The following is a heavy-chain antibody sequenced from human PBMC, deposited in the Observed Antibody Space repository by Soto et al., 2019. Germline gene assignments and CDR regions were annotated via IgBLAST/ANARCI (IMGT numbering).Heavy chain of an antibody. D-gene: IGHD3-16*01. CDR2: INAGGVTF. J-gene: IGHJ6*02. CDR1: GFTVSSCE. V-gene: IGHV3-48*03. CDR3: TRDKGEKVAYGMDV. Sequence: PGGSLRLSCTASGFTVSSCEMNWVRQAPGKGLEWISYINAGGVTFYADSVKGRFTISRDNAQNSLLVQMNSLRAEDTAVYYCTRDKGEKVAYGMDVWGQGTTVTVSS.